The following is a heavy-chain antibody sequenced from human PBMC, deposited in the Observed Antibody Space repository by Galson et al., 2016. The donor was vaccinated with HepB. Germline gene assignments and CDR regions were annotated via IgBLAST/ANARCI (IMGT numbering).Heavy chain of an antibody. J-gene: IGHJ3*02. CDR3: TRPYYGDFDAFDI. CDR2: IRRKTNNYET. V-gene: IGHV3-73*01. CDR1: GFTFSGSP. Sequence: SLRLSCAASGFTFSGSPLHWVRQASGKGLEWVGRIRRKTNNYETAYGLWETARSTISRDASKNTAYLQMNSLKIEATAVYYCTRPYYGDFDAFDIWGQGTMVTVSS. D-gene: IGHD4-17*01.